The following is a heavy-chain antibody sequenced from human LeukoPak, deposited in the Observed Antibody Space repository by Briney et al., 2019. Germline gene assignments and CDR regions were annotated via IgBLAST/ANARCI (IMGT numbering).Heavy chain of an antibody. CDR2: IYSSGIF. J-gene: IGHJ3*02. Sequence: SQTLSLTCTVSSGSISSPSYYWSWIRQPAGKEVEWIGRIYSSGIFDYNPALKSRITLRIDTSKNSFSLRLSSVTATDTAVYYCARGPGSATKEAFDIWGQGIMVTVSS. CDR1: SGSISSPSYY. CDR3: ARGPGSATKEAFDI. D-gene: IGHD2-8*01. V-gene: IGHV4-61*02.